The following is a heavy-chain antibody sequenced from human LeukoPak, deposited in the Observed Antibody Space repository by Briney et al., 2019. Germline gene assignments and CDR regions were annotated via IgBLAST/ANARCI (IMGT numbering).Heavy chain of an antibody. Sequence: SVEVSCKASGGTFSSYTISWVRQAPGQGLEWMGRIIPILGIANYAQKFQGRVTITADKSTSTAYMELSSLRSEDTAVYYCARDAVVAATPRYMDVWGKGTTVTVSS. J-gene: IGHJ6*03. CDR3: ARDAVVAATPRYMDV. V-gene: IGHV1-69*04. CDR2: IIPILGIA. CDR1: GGTFSSYT. D-gene: IGHD2-15*01.